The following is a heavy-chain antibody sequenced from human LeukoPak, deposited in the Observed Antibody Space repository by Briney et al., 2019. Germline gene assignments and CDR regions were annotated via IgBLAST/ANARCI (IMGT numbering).Heavy chain of an antibody. CDR3: AREADYYDSSGYYLYYYYMDV. D-gene: IGHD3-22*01. CDR1: GFTFDDYG. J-gene: IGHJ6*03. Sequence: GGSLRLSCAASGFTFDDYGMSWVRQAPGKGLEWVSGINWNGGSTGYADSVKGRFTISRDNAKNSLYLKMNSVRAEDTALYYCAREADYYDSSGYYLYYYYMDVWGKGTTVTVSS. V-gene: IGHV3-20*04. CDR2: INWNGGST.